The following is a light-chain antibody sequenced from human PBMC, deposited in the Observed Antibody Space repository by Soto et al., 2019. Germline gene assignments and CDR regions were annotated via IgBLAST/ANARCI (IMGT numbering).Light chain of an antibody. CDR3: QQRSSWPT. Sequence: EIVLTQSPATLSLSPGERATLSCRASQSVNSYLAWYQQKCGQAPRLLIYDTSNRATGIPDRFSGSGSGTDCTLTISSLEPEDFAVYYCQQRSSWPTFGQGTRLEIK. CDR2: DTS. CDR1: QSVNSY. V-gene: IGKV3-11*01. J-gene: IGKJ2*01.